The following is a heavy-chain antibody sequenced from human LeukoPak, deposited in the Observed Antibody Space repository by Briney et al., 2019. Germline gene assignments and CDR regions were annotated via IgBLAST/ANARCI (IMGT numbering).Heavy chain of an antibody. CDR1: GYTFTSYD. Sequence: ASVKVSCKASGYTFTSYDINWVRQATGQGLEWMGWMNPNSGSTGYAQKFQGRVTMTRNTSISTAYMELSSLRSEDTAVYYCARGSRAYGDYVDYWGQGTLVTVSS. J-gene: IGHJ4*02. D-gene: IGHD4-17*01. CDR2: MNPNSGST. V-gene: IGHV1-8*01. CDR3: ARGSRAYGDYVDY.